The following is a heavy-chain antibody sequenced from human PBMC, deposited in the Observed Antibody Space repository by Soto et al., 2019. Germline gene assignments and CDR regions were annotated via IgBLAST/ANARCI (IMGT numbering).Heavy chain of an antibody. J-gene: IGHJ4*02. D-gene: IGHD6-19*01. CDR1: GDSVSSPYY. Sequence: QVQLQESGPGLVKPSGTLSLTCAVSGDSVSSPYYWCWVRQPPGKGLEWIGEVFHTGTTSYNPSLRSRVTISMDKSNNQFSLDLSSVTAADTAVYYCARSAGWYAVHSWGPGTLV. CDR3: ARSAGWYAVHS. V-gene: IGHV4-4*02. CDR2: VFHTGTT.